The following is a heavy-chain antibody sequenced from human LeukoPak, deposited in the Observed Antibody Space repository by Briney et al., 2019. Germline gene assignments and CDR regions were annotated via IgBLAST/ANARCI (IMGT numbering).Heavy chain of an antibody. CDR1: GFTFSSYV. Sequence: PGRSPRLSCEASGFTFSSYVMHWVRQAPGNGLEGLAIISYEGSNEYYADSVKGRFTISRDNSKNTLYLQMNSLRAEDTAVYYCARDMVAGGPDYWGQGTLVTVSS. V-gene: IGHV3-30*04. CDR3: ARDMVAGGPDY. D-gene: IGHD6-19*01. J-gene: IGHJ4*02. CDR2: ISYEGSNE.